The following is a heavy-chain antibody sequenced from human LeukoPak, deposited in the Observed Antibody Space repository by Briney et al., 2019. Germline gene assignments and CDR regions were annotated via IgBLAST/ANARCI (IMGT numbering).Heavy chain of an antibody. D-gene: IGHD2-2*01. CDR3: ARRTIEVPGTDF. Sequence: GGSLRLSCAPSGFTFRSHVMSWVRQAPGKGLEWVSTMSYDGDFVYYGGAVKGRFTASRDNSKDTMYLQMNNLRVDDSARYYCARRTIEVPGTDFWGQGALVTVSS. CDR1: GFTFRSHV. V-gene: IGHV3-23*01. CDR2: MSYDGDFV. J-gene: IGHJ4*02.